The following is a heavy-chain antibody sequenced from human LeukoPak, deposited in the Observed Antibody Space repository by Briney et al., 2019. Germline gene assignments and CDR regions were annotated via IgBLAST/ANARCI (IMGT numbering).Heavy chain of an antibody. J-gene: IGHJ5*02. CDR1: GGSISSGGYS. CDR2: IYYSGST. V-gene: IGHV4-31*03. D-gene: IGHD6-13*01. CDR3: ARDNMAAAGGGGFWFDP. Sequence: SETLSLTCTVSGGSISSGGYSWSWIRQHPGKGLEWIGYIYYSGSTYYNPSLKSRVTISVDTSKNQFSLKLSSVTAADTAVYYCARDNMAAAGGGGFWFDPWGQGTLVTVSS.